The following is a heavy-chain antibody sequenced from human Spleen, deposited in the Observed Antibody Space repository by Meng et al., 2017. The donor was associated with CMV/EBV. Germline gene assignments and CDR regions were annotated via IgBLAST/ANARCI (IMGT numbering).Heavy chain of an antibody. D-gene: IGHD6-19*01. Sequence: GESLKISCAAAGFTFINAWLTWVRQTPGKGLEWVGRIKSKTDGGTTDYAAPVKGRFPISRDDSKDTVYLQMSSLEMQDTAVYYCTTAGGWYGGYYYYGMDAWGQGATVTVSS. CDR1: GFTFINAW. V-gene: IGHV3-15*01. CDR3: TTAGGWYGGYYYYGMDA. CDR2: IKSKTDGGTT. J-gene: IGHJ6*02.